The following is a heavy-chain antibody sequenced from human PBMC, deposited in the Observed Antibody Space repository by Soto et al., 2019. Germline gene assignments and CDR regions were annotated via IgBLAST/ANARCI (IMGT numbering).Heavy chain of an antibody. CDR3: AKLPHCSSTSCPNDY. J-gene: IGHJ4*02. D-gene: IGHD2-2*01. V-gene: IGHV3-23*01. CDR2: ISGSGGST. CDR1: GFTFSSYA. Sequence: GGSLRLSCAASGFTFSSYAMSWVRQAPGKGLEWVSAISGSGGSTYYADSVKGRFTISRDNSKNTLYLQMNSLRAEDTAVYYCAKLPHCSSTSCPNDYWGQGTLVTVSS.